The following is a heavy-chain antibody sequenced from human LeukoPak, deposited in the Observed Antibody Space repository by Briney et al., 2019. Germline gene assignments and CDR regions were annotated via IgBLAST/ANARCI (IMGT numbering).Heavy chain of an antibody. CDR3: AGATSTSMGFRYFDY. D-gene: IGHD2/OR15-2a*01. CDR2: ISFNGGST. J-gene: IGHJ4*02. Sequence: PGGSLRLSCVASGFSFSSYTIHWVRHAPGKGLEYVSGISFNGGSTNYANSVKGRFTISRDNSRNTLYLQMGSLRAEDMAVYYCAGATSTSMGFRYFDYWGQGTLVTVSS. V-gene: IGHV3-64*01. CDR1: GFSFSSYT.